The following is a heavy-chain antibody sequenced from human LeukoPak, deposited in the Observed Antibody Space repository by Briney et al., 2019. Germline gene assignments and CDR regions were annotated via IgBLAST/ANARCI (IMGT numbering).Heavy chain of an antibody. J-gene: IGHJ4*02. V-gene: IGHV3-33*01. CDR2: IWYDGSKK. CDR1: GFTSGNYG. Sequence: GRSLRLSCEASGFTSGNYGMHCVRQAPGKGLEWVSFIWYDGSKKYYAASVKGRFTISRDNSKNTVYLEMNSLRAEDTAVYHCARGTGDTCYSGLDYWGQGTLVTVSS. D-gene: IGHD2-15*01. CDR3: ARGTGDTCYSGLDY.